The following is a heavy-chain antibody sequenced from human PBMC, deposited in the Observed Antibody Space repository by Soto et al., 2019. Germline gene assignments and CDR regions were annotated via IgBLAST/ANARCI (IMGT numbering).Heavy chain of an antibody. D-gene: IGHD2-15*01. CDR3: ARYCSGGSCYGRDAFDI. J-gene: IGHJ3*02. CDR1: GYTFTGYY. V-gene: IGHV1-2*04. Sequence: QVRLVQSGAEVKKPGASVKVSCKASGYTFTGYYMHWVRQAPGQGREWMGWINPNSGGTNYAQKCQGWVTMTRDTSLSTAYMELSKLRSDGTAVCYCARYCSGGSCYGRDAFDIWGQGTMVTVCS. CDR2: INPNSGGT.